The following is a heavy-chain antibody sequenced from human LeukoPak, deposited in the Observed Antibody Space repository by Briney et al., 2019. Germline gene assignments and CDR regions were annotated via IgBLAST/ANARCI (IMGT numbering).Heavy chain of an antibody. CDR1: GFTFDDYG. CDR2: INWNGGST. Sequence: GGSLRLSCAASGFTFDDYGMSWVRQAPGKGLEWVSGINWNGGSTGYADSVKGRFTISRDNSKNSLYLQMNSLRTEDTALYYCAKGTGKSTLNWFDPWGQGTLVTVSS. J-gene: IGHJ5*02. V-gene: IGHV3-20*04. D-gene: IGHD1-14*01. CDR3: AKGTGKSTLNWFDP.